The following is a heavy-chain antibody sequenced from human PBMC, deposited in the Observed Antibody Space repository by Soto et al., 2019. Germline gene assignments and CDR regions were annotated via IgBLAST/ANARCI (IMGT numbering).Heavy chain of an antibody. CDR2: IYYSGST. V-gene: IGHV4-59*01. Sequence: SETLSLTCTVSGGSISSYYWSWIRQPPGKGLEWIGYIYYSGSTNYNPSLKSRVTISVDTSKNQFSLKLSSVTAADTAVYYCARARQQLVFDYWGQGTLVTVSS. CDR3: ARARQQLVFDY. J-gene: IGHJ4*02. CDR1: GGSISSYY. D-gene: IGHD6-13*01.